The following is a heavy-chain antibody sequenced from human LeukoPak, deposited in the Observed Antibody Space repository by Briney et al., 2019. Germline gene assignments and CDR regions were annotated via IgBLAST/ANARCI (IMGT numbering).Heavy chain of an antibody. J-gene: IGHJ5*02. CDR3: ARVHMGRFDP. Sequence: ASVKVSCKASGYTFTSYYMHWVRQVPGQGLEWMGIINPSGGSTSYAQKFQGRVTMTRDTSTSTVYMELNSLRSEDTAVYYCARVHMGRFDPWGQGTLVTVSS. D-gene: IGHD2-21*01. V-gene: IGHV1-46*01. CDR1: GYTFTSYY. CDR2: INPSGGST.